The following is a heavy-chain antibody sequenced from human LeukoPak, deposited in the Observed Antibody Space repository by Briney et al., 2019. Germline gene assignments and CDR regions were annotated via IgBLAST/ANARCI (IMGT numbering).Heavy chain of an antibody. V-gene: IGHV5-51*01. CDR3: ARGHDY. CDR2: THPGDSRT. Sequence: GESLKISCKGSGYSFTNYWIAWVRQMPGKGLEWMGITHPGDSRTIYSPSLQGQVTISVDKSISTAYLQWRSLKASDSAMYYCARGHDYWGQGTLVTVSS. CDR1: GYSFTNYW. J-gene: IGHJ4*02.